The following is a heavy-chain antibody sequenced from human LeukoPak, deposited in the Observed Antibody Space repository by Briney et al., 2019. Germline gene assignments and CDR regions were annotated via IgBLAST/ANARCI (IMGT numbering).Heavy chain of an antibody. CDR1: GFTFSSYE. V-gene: IGHV3-48*03. CDR2: ISSSGSTI. J-gene: IGHJ6*04. CDR3: AELGITMIGGV. D-gene: IGHD3-10*02. Sequence: PGGSLRLSCAASGFTFSSYEMNWLRQAPGKGREGGSYISSSGSTIYYADSVKGRFTIYRDNAKNSLYLQMNSLRAEHTAVYYYAELGITMIGGVWGKGTTVTISS.